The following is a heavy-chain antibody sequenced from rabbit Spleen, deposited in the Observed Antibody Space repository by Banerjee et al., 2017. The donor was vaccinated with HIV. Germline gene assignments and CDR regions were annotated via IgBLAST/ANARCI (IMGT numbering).Heavy chain of an antibody. J-gene: IGHJ6*01. CDR3: ARDTSTSFSTYGMDL. D-gene: IGHD1-1*01. CDR1: GVSFSSNYY. V-gene: IGHV1S45*01. Sequence: QEQLVESGGGLVQPEGSLTLTCTASGVSFSSNYYMCWVRQAPGKGLEWIACIDTGSSGFSYFVSWAKGRFTISKTSSTTVTLQMTSLTAADTATYFCARDTSTSFSTYGMDLWGQGTLVTV. CDR2: IDTGSSGFS.